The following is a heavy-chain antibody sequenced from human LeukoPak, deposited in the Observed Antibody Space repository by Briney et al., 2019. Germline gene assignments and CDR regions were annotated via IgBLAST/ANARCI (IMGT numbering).Heavy chain of an antibody. D-gene: IGHD6-13*01. CDR2: IWYDGSNK. CDR3: ARVTAGTFARDY. V-gene: IGHV3-33*01. CDR1: GFTFSSYG. Sequence: GGSLRLSCAASGFTFSSYGMHWVRQAPGKGLEWVAVIWYDGSNKYYADSVKGRFTISRDNSKNTLYLQMNSLRAEDTAVYYCARVTAGTFARDYWGQGTLVTVSS. J-gene: IGHJ4*02.